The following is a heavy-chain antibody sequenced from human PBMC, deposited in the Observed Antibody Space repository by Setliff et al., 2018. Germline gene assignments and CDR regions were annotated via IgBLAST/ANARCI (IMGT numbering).Heavy chain of an antibody. CDR2: INPNGDRT. D-gene: IGHD2-2*01. V-gene: IGHV1-46*01. CDR3: ARAPLMVVVPPDAHRFDP. J-gene: IGHJ5*02. Sequence: GASVKVSCKTSGFTFTTFYIHWVRQAPGQGLEWMMMINPNGDRTTYAQKFQGRVSMTTDTSTSTAYMELRNLRSDDTALYYCARAPLMVVVPPDAHRFDPWGQGTLVTVSS. CDR1: GFTFTTFY.